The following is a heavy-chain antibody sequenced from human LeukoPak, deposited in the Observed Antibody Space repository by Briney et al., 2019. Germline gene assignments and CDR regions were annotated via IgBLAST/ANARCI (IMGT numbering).Heavy chain of an antibody. V-gene: IGHV4-4*02. CDR3: ARRRRQRTFDY. CDR2: IYHSGST. CDR1: GGSISSSNW. D-gene: IGHD1-1*01. Sequence: PSETLSLTCAVSGGSISSSNWWSWVRQPPGKGLEWIGEIYHSGSTNYNPSLKSRVTISVDTSKNQFSLKLSSVTAADTAVYYCARRRRQRTFDYWGQGTLVTVSS. J-gene: IGHJ4*02.